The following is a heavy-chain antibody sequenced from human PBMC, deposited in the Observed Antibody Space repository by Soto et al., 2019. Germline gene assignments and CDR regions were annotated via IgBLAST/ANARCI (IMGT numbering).Heavy chain of an antibody. V-gene: IGHV1-69*06. Sequence: SVKVSCKASGGTFSSLDINWVRQAPGQGLEWMGGIIPISETTNYAQIFQGRVSIVADKSTSTAYMELSRLRSEDTAVYYCARALLSHSYDSGGYDFYFHAMDVWGEGTPVTVCS. CDR3: ARALLSHSYDSGGYDFYFHAMDV. CDR2: IIPISETT. D-gene: IGHD3-22*01. CDR1: GGTFSSLD. J-gene: IGHJ6*04.